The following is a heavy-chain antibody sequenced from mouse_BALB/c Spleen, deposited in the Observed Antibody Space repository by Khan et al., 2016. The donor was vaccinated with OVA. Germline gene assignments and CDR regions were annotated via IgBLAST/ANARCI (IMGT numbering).Heavy chain of an antibody. D-gene: IGHD2-14*01. CDR3: TREAYRYDEYYFDY. CDR1: GFTFSSYA. CDR2: ISSGGST. V-gene: IGHV5-6-5*01. Sequence: EVELVESGGGLVKPGVSLKLSCAASGFTFSSYAMSWVRQTPEKRLEWVASISSGGSTYYPDSVKGRFTISRDNARTILYLQMSSLRSEDTAMYYCTREAYRYDEYYFDYWGQGSTLTVSS. J-gene: IGHJ2*01.